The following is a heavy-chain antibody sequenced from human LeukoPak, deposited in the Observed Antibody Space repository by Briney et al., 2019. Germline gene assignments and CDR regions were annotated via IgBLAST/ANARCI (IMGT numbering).Heavy chain of an antibody. CDR3: AREYLDGYNLDYYFDY. CDR2: IIPIFGTA. J-gene: IGHJ4*02. V-gene: IGHV1-69*01. CDR1: GGTFSSYA. Sequence: SVKVSCKASGGTFSSYAISWVRQAPGRGLEWMGGIIPIFGTANYAQKFQGRVTITADESTSTAYMELSSLRSEDTAVYYCAREYLDGYNLDYYFDYWGQGTLVTVSS. D-gene: IGHD5-24*01.